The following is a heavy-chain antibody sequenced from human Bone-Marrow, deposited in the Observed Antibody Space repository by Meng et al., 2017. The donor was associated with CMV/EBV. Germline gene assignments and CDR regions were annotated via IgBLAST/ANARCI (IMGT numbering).Heavy chain of an antibody. CDR1: GFTFSNYW. V-gene: IGHV3-74*01. D-gene: IGHD3-3*01. CDR2: INSDGSST. CDR3: ARPYDFWSGYLNGMDV. Sequence: GGSLRLSCAASGFTFSNYWMHWVRQAPGKGLVWVSRINSDGSSTSYADSVKGRFTISRDNAKNTLYLQMNSLRAEDTAVYYCARPYDFWSGYLNGMDVWGQGTTVTVSS. J-gene: IGHJ6*02.